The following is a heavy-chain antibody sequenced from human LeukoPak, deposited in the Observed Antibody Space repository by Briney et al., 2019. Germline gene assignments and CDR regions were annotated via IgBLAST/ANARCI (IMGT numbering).Heavy chain of an antibody. CDR2: IYYSGST. V-gene: IGHV4-39*01. J-gene: IGHJ4*02. CDR3: ARRYYGSGQVDY. CDR1: GGSISSSSSY. Sequence: SETLSLTCTVSGGSISSSSSYWGCIRQPPGKGLERIGSIYYSGSTYYNPSLKSRVTISVDTSKNQFSLKLSSVTAADTAVYYCARRYYGSGQVDYWGQGTLVTVSS. D-gene: IGHD3-10*01.